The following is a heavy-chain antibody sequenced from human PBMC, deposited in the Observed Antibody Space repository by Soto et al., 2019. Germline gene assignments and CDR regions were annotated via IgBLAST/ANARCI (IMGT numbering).Heavy chain of an antibody. CDR3: AKEQRRVAAAIDY. CDR1: GFTFSGYG. D-gene: IGHD6-13*01. Sequence: GGSLRLSCAASGFTFSGYGMSWVRQAPGKGLEWVSSITSSGSNTYYVDSVKGRFTISRDNSKNTLYLQMNSLTVEDTAVYYCAKEQRRVAAAIDYCGPGTLVTVSS. J-gene: IGHJ4*02. V-gene: IGHV3-23*01. CDR2: ITSSGSNT.